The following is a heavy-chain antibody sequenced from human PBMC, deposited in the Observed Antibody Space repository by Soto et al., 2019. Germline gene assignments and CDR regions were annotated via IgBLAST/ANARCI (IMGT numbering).Heavy chain of an antibody. V-gene: IGHV1-2*04. J-gene: IGHJ3*02. CDR1: GYTFTGYY. CDR2: INPNSGGT. Sequence: ASVKVSCKASGYTFTGYYMHWVRQAPGQGLEWMGWINPNSGGTNYAQKLQGWVTMTRDTSISTAYMELSRLRSDATAVYYCARAPSSWSVLVSPERRNADSDIWGQGTMVNVS. D-gene: IGHD6-13*01. CDR3: ARAPSSWSVLVSPERRNADSDI.